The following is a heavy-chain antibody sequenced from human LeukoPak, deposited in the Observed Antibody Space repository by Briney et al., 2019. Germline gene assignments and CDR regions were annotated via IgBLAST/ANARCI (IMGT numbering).Heavy chain of an antibody. CDR3: ARRYHCSSASCPIGDNWLDP. Sequence: WVRQAPGKGLEWIGNIYYSGSTYYNPSLKSRVTISVDTSKNQFSLKLSSLTAADTAVYYCARRYHCSSASCPIGDNWLDPWGQGTLVTVSS. V-gene: IGHV4-39*01. J-gene: IGHJ5*02. CDR2: IYYSGST. D-gene: IGHD2-2*01.